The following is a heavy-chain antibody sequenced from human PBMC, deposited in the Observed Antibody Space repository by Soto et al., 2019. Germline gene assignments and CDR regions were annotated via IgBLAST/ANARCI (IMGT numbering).Heavy chain of an antibody. CDR1: GGSISSGGYY. Sequence: SETLSLTCTVSGGSISSGGYYWSWIRQHPGKGLEWIGYIYYSGSTYYNPSLKSRVTISVDTSKNQFSLKLSSVTAADTAVYYCARSVPYGDGNWFDPWGQGTLVTVSS. CDR3: ARSVPYGDGNWFDP. D-gene: IGHD4-17*01. J-gene: IGHJ5*02. V-gene: IGHV4-31*03. CDR2: IYYSGST.